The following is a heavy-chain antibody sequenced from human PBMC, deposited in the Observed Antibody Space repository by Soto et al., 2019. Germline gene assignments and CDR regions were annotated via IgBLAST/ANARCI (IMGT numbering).Heavy chain of an antibody. Sequence: GESLKISCKGSGYSFTSYWISGVRQMPGKGLEWMGRIDPSDSYTNYSPSFQGHVTISADKSISTAYLQWSSLKASDTAMYYCARQSGYCSGGSCYLGYYYGMDVWGQGTTVTVSS. D-gene: IGHD2-15*01. V-gene: IGHV5-10-1*01. CDR3: ARQSGYCSGGSCYLGYYYGMDV. CDR1: GYSFTSYW. J-gene: IGHJ6*02. CDR2: IDPSDSYT.